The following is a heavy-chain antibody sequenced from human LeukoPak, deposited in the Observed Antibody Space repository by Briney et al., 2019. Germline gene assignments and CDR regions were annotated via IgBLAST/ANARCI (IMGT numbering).Heavy chain of an antibody. J-gene: IGHJ4*02. D-gene: IGHD3-3*01. Sequence: ASVKVSCKASGGTFSSYAISCVRQAPGQGLEWMGRIIPILGITNYAQKFQGRVTITADKSTTTAYMELSSLRSEDTAVYYCARDSATYYDFWSGYYNVDYWGQGTLVTVSS. CDR2: IIPILGIT. CDR3: ARDSATYYDFWSGYYNVDY. CDR1: GGTFSSYA. V-gene: IGHV1-69*04.